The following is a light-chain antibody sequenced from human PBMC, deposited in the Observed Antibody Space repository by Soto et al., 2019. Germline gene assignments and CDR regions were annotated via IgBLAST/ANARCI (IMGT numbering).Light chain of an antibody. CDR3: QQYGSSTLT. J-gene: IGKJ4*01. V-gene: IGKV3-20*01. CDR1: QRISNYY. CDR2: GAS. Sequence: EIVLTQSPDTLSLSSGERATLSCRASQRISNYYLAWYHQKPGQAPRLLIYGASSRATGVPDRFSGSGSGTDFTLTISRLEPEDFAVYYCQQYGSSTLTFGGGTKVDIK.